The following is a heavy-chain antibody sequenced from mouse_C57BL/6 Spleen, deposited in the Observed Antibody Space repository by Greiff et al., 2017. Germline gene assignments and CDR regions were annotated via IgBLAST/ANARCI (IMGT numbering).Heavy chain of an antibody. J-gene: IGHJ4*01. CDR3: ARRGHYYGSSDYYAMDY. D-gene: IGHD1-1*01. Sequence: QVQLQQSGAELVKPGASVKISCKASGYAFRSYWMNWVKQRPGQGLEWIGQIYPGDGDTNYNGKFKGKATLTADKSSSTAYMQLSSLTSEDSAVDFCARRGHYYGSSDYYAMDYWGQGTSVTVSS. CDR2: IYPGDGDT. V-gene: IGHV1-80*01. CDR1: GYAFRSYW.